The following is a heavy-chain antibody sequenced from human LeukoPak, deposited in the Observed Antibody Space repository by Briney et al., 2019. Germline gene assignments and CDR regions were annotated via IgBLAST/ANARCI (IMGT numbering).Heavy chain of an antibody. CDR3: ARHNPLWGY. Sequence: GGSLRLSCAASGFTFSSYWMSWVRQAPGKGLEWVANIKPDGSEKYYVDSVKGRFTISRDNAKNSLYLQMSSLRVEDTALYFCARHNPLWGYWGQGTLVTVSS. CDR2: IKPDGSEK. J-gene: IGHJ4*02. V-gene: IGHV3-7*04. CDR1: GFTFSSYW. D-gene: IGHD1-14*01.